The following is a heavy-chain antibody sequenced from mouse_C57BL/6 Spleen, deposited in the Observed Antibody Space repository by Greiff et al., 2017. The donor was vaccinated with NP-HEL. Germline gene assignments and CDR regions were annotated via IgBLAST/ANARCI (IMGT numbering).Heavy chain of an antibody. CDR2: ISSGSSTI. CDR1: GFTFSDYG. CDR3: ARITGQYYYAMDY. D-gene: IGHD4-1*01. Sequence: EVKLMESGGGLVKPGGSLKLSCAASGFTFSDYGMHWVRQAPEKGLEWVAYISSGSSTIYYADTVKGRFTISRDNAKNTLFLQMTSLRSEDTAMYYCARITGQYYYAMDYWGQGTSVTVSS. V-gene: IGHV5-17*01. J-gene: IGHJ4*01.